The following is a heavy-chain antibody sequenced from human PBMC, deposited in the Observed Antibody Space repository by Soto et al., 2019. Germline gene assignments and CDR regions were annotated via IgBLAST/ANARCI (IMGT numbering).Heavy chain of an antibody. V-gene: IGHV4-59*01. CDR1: GGSISSYY. J-gene: IGHJ5*02. D-gene: IGHD3-10*01. Sequence: SETLSLTCTVSGGSISSYYWSWTRQPPGKGLEWIGYIYYSGSTNYNPSLKRRVTISVDTSKNQISLKLSDVNAADTDGYYRAIESPAGWIDPWGQGPLVTVAS. CDR2: IYYSGST. CDR3: AIESPAGWIDP.